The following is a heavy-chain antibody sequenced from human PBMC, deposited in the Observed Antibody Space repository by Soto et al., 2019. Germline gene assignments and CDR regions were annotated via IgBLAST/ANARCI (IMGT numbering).Heavy chain of an antibody. D-gene: IGHD3-9*01. Sequence: GESLKISCAASGFTFSSYAMSWVRQAPGKGLEWVSAISGSGGSTYYADSVKGRFTISRDNSKNTLYLQMNSLRAEDTAVYYCAKVLDYDILTGYSDYFDYWGQGTLVTVSS. CDR2: ISGSGGST. CDR1: GFTFSSYA. CDR3: AKVLDYDILTGYSDYFDY. J-gene: IGHJ4*02. V-gene: IGHV3-23*01.